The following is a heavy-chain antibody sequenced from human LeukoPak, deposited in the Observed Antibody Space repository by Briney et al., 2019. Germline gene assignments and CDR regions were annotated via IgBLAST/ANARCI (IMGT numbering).Heavy chain of an antibody. CDR3: ARASERFYSGYDSEGNWFDP. D-gene: IGHD5-12*01. CDR1: GYTFTSYG. CDR2: ISAYNGNT. J-gene: IGHJ5*02. V-gene: IGHV1-18*01. Sequence: ASVTVSFKASGYTFTSYGISWVRQAPGQGLEWMGWISAYNGNTNYAQKLQGRVTMTTDTSTSTAYMELRSLRSDDTAVYYCARASERFYSGYDSEGNWFDPWGQGTLVTVSS.